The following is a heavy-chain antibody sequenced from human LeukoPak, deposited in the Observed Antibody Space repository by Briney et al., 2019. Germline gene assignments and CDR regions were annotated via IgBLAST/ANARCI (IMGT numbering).Heavy chain of an antibody. J-gene: IGHJ4*02. V-gene: IGHV4-39*07. Sequence: SETLSLTCTVSGGSISSSSYYWGWIRQPPGKGLEWIGSMYSSGSNYYNPSLKSRVTISVDTSKNQFSLKLSSVAAADTAVYYWARTGSGYLRYYFDYWGQGTLVTVSS. D-gene: IGHD5-12*01. CDR1: GGSISSSSYY. CDR3: ARTGSGYLRYYFDY. CDR2: MYSSGSN.